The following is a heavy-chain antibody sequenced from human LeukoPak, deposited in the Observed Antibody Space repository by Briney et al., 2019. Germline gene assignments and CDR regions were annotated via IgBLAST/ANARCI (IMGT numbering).Heavy chain of an antibody. V-gene: IGHV3-21*05. J-gene: IGHJ4*02. CDR3: ARQGGGRHYYLDN. D-gene: IGHD1-26*01. Sequence: PGGSLRLSCAASGFIFSDYNMNWVRQAPGKGLEWVSYISSTTSVIYYADSVKGRFTISRDNAKNSLYLQMNSLRAEDTAVYYCARQGGGRHYYLDNWGQGNLVTVSS. CDR1: GFIFSDYN. CDR2: ISSTTSVI.